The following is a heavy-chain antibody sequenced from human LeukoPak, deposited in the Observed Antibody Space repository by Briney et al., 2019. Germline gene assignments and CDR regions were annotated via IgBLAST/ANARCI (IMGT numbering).Heavy chain of an antibody. V-gene: IGHV4-34*01. Sequence: PSETLSLTCAVYGGSFSGYYWSWIRQPPGKGLEWIGEINHSGSTNYNPSLKSRVTMSVDTSMNQFSLKLSSVTAADTAVYYCARQPGYSSSWNFDYWGQGTLVTVSS. CDR1: GGSFSGYY. D-gene: IGHD6-13*01. CDR3: ARQPGYSSSWNFDY. J-gene: IGHJ4*02. CDR2: INHSGST.